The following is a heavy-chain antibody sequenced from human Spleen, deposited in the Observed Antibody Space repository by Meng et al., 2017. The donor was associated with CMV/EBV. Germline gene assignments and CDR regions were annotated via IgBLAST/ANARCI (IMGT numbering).Heavy chain of an antibody. Sequence: GESLKISCAASGFTFSSYSMNWVRQAPGKGLEWVSYISSSSSTIYYADSVKGRFTISRDNAKNSLYLQMNSLRAEDTAVYYCARDNYDFWSGYLNWFDPWGQGTLVTVSS. CDR2: ISSSSSTI. V-gene: IGHV3-48*04. J-gene: IGHJ5*02. CDR1: GFTFSSYS. D-gene: IGHD3-3*01. CDR3: ARDNYDFWSGYLNWFDP.